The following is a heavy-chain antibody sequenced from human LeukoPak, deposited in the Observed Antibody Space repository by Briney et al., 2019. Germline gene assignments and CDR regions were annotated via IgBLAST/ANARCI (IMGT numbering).Heavy chain of an antibody. V-gene: IGHV3-30*02. J-gene: IGHJ6*02. CDR2: IRYEGIHK. CDR3: AKDGVMSYYYYYGIDV. Sequence: PGGSLRLSCAASRFIFSIYGMHWVRQSPGKGREWVAFIRYEGIHKYHTDSVKGRFTISRDNSKNPLYLQMNRLKAEDTAVYYCAKDGVMSYYYYYGIDVWGQGTTVTVSS. D-gene: IGHD3-16*01. CDR1: RFIFSIYG.